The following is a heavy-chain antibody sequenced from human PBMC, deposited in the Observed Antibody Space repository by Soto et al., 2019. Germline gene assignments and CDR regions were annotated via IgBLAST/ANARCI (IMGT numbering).Heavy chain of an antibody. J-gene: IGHJ3*02. Sequence: GGSLRLCCAASGFTVIVYYMSWSRQAPGKGLEWVSYISRSGTTIHYADSVRGRFTISRDNAKDSLYLQMNSLRAEDTAVYYCARDGVLQSITIFGPGPFDIRGQGTMVTVSS. CDR1: GFTVIVYY. D-gene: IGHD3-3*01. CDR2: ISRSGTTI. CDR3: ARDGVLQSITIFGPGPFDI. V-gene: IGHV3-11*01.